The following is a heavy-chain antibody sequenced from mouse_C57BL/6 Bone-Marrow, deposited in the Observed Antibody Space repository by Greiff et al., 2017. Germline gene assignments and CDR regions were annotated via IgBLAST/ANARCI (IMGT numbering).Heavy chain of an antibody. CDR3: GREGTCGDFDY. CDR1: GFTFTGYW. V-gene: IGHV1-9*01. J-gene: IGHJ2*01. D-gene: IGHD3-3*01. Sequence: VQLQQSGAELMKPGASVKLSCTATGFTFTGYWIDWVKQRPGHGLEWIGEILPGSGSTNYNAKFKGKATFTADTSSNTAYMQLSSLTTEDSAIYYCGREGTCGDFDYWGQGTTLTVAS. CDR2: ILPGSGST.